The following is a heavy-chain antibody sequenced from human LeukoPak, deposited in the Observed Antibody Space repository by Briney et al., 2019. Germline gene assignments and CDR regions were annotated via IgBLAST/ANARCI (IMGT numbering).Heavy chain of an antibody. CDR1: GDSITSYY. D-gene: IGHD4-11*01. Sequence: PSDTLSLICNVSGDSITSYYWNWTRQPAGKGLEWIVRMYTSGSTNYNPSLKSRVTMSVDTSKNQFSLKLSSVTAADTAVYYCARGFGAVTTLDYWGQGTLVTVSS. CDR3: ARGFGAVTTLDY. V-gene: IGHV4-4*07. CDR2: MYTSGST. J-gene: IGHJ4*02.